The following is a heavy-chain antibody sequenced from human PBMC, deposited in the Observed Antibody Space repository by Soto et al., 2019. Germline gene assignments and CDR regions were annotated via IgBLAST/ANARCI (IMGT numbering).Heavy chain of an antibody. CDR2: IYTGDSDT. D-gene: IGHD3-10*01. CDR3: KNSLYLQMNSLRAEDTAVYYCARPTYYYDSSGPPAY. CDR1: GYSLTSYW. Sequence: PGESLKISCKGSGYSLTSYWIGWVRQVPGKGLEWMGIIYTGDSDTRYSPSFQGQVTISADKSISTIFYTDSVKGRFTVSRDNAKNSLYLQMNSLRAEDTAVYYCARPTYYYDSSGPPAYWGQGNLVTVS. J-gene: IGHJ4*02. V-gene: IGHV5-51*01.